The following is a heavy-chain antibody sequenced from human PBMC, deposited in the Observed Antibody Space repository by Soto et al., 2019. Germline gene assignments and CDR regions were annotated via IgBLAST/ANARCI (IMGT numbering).Heavy chain of an antibody. CDR3: ARVTGFEEMGPSDY. V-gene: IGHV4-61*01. D-gene: IGHD3-16*01. Sequence: SETLSLTCTVSGGSVSSGSYYWSWIRQPPGKGLEWIGYIYYSGSTTYNPSLKSRVTISVDTSKTQFSLKLSSVPAADTAVYYCARVTGFEEMGPSDYWGQGTLVTVSS. CDR2: IYYSGST. J-gene: IGHJ4*02. CDR1: GGSVSSGSYY.